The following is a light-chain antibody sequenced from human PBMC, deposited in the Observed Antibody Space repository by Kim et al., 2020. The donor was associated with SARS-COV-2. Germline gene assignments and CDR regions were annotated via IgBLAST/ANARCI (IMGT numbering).Light chain of an antibody. CDR3: QQSYSTLPST. V-gene: IGKV1-39*01. CDR1: QSISRH. J-gene: IGKJ2*01. Sequence: ASVGDGVTIPCRASQSISRHLNWYQQKPGKAPNLLIYAASTLESGVPSRFSGSGSGTDFTPTISSLQTEDFATYYCQQSYSTLPSTFGQGTKLEIK. CDR2: AAS.